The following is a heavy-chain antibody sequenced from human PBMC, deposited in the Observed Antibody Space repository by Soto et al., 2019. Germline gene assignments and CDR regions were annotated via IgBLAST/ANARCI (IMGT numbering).Heavy chain of an antibody. CDR3: ARQKAMPPHFYSGMDV. D-gene: IGHD2-2*01. V-gene: IGHV1-69*06. J-gene: IGHJ6*02. CDR1: GGTFGSYT. Sequence: QVHLVQSGAEVKKPGSSVKVSCTASGGTFGSYTVTWVRQAPGQGLEWMGEIIPMFGTASYAQKFQGRVTLTADKSTTTAHMELSSLSFDDTAVYFCARQKAMPPHFYSGMDVWGQGTTVTVSS. CDR2: IIPMFGTA.